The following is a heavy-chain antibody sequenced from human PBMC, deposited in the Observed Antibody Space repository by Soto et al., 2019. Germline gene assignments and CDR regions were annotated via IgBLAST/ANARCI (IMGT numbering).Heavy chain of an antibody. V-gene: IGHV3-30*18. J-gene: IGHJ6*02. CDR3: AKDLNYYGMDV. CDR2: ISYDGSNK. Sequence: PGGSLRLSCAASGFTFSSYGMHWVRQAPGKGLEWVAVISYDGSNKYYADSVKGRFTISRDNSKNTLYLQMNSLRAEDTAVYYCAKDLNYYGMDVWGQGTTVTV. CDR1: GFTFSSYG.